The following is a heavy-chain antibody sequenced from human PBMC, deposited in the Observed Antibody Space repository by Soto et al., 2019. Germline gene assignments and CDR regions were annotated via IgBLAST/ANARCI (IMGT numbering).Heavy chain of an antibody. CDR3: ARQSAAGTFGYYYYMDV. CDR1: GGTFSSYA. D-gene: IGHD6-19*01. V-gene: IGHV1-69*13. J-gene: IGHJ6*03. CDR2: IIPIFGTA. Sequence: SVKVSCKASGGTFSSYAISWVRQAPGQGLEWMGGIIPIFGTANYAQKFQGRVTITADESTSTAYMELSSLRSEDTAVYYCARQSAAGTFGYYYYMDVWGKGTTVTVSS.